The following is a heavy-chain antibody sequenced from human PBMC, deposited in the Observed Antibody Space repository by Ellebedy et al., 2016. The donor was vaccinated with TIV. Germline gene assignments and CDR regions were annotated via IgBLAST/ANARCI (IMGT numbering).Heavy chain of an antibody. Sequence: SETLSLTCTMSGGTNNRHSWTWIRQPPGKGLEWIGDNLYSGSTIYNPSLQSRVTITIDTSKNQFSLRLSSVTAADTAVYYCAEGRSGWYYFDYWGQGTLVTVSS. CDR1: GGTNNRHS. D-gene: IGHD6-19*01. V-gene: IGHV4-59*11. CDR3: AEGRSGWYYFDY. CDR2: NLYSGST. J-gene: IGHJ4*02.